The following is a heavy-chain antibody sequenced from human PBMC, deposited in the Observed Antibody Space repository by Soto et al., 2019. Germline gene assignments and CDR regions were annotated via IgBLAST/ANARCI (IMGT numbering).Heavy chain of an antibody. CDR1: GNTFTNYD. Sequence: QVQLVHSGAEVKKPGASVKVSCKASGNTFTNYDINWVRQATGQGLEYLGWMNPNSGDTAYVQKFQGRVTMTWDTSITTAYMELRSLRSEDTAVYFCARGVKYGAYSRWFDPWGQGTLVTVSS. J-gene: IGHJ5*02. CDR3: ARGVKYGAYSRWFDP. V-gene: IGHV1-8*01. CDR2: MNPNSGDT. D-gene: IGHD4-17*01.